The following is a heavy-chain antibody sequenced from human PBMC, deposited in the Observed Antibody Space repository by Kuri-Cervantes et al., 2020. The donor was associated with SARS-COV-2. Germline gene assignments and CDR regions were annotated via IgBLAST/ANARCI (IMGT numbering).Heavy chain of an antibody. Sequence: GSLRLSCSVSSGSISTFYWSWIRQFPGKRLEWIGYVYYTGVAKYNPSLKSRVTMSVDTSKNQFSLRLSSVTPVDTAIYSCARGRPLVDYWGQGTLVTVSS. CDR1: SGSISTFY. CDR2: VYYTGVA. CDR3: ARGRPLVDY. J-gene: IGHJ4*02. V-gene: IGHV4-59*01.